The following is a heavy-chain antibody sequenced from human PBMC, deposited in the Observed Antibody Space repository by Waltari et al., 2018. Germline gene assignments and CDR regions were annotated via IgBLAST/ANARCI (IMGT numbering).Heavy chain of an antibody. D-gene: IGHD3-10*01. V-gene: IGHV3-74*01. CDR3: ARDLGGEDAFDI. Sequence: EVQLVESGGGLVQPGGYLRLSCAASGFTFSSYWMHWVRQAPGKGLVWVSRINSDESSTSYADSVKGRFTISRDNAKNTLYLQMKSLRAEDTAVYYCARDLGGEDAFDIWGQGTMVTVSS. CDR2: INSDESST. CDR1: GFTFSSYW. J-gene: IGHJ3*02.